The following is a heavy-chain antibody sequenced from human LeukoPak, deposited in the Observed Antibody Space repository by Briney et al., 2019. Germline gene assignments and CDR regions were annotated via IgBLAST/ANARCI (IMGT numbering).Heavy chain of an antibody. CDR2: IYYSGST. CDR1: GFTFSSYA. V-gene: IGHV4-59*08. J-gene: IGHJ4*02. CDR3: ARGLSQDYFDY. Sequence: PGGPLRLSCAASGFTFSSYAMSWIRQPPGKGLEWIGYIYYSGSTNYNPSLKGRVTISVDTSKNQFSLKLSSVTAADTAVYYCARGLSQDYFDYWGQGTLVTVSS.